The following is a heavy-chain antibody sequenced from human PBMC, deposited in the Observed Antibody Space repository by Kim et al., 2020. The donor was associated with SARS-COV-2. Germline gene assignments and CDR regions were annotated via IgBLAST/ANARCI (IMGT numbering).Heavy chain of an antibody. Sequence: GGSLRLSCVASGFTFSTNGMGWVRLVPGKGLEWVSIIYASASTTYYADSVKGRFTISRDNSKNTLYLQMNSLRADDTALYYCAKRLEVPSIMNYFDSWGQGALVTVSS. J-gene: IGHJ4*02. CDR2: IYASASTT. D-gene: IGHD2-2*01. CDR1: GFTFSTNG. V-gene: IGHV3-23*01. CDR3: AKRLEVPSIMNYFDS.